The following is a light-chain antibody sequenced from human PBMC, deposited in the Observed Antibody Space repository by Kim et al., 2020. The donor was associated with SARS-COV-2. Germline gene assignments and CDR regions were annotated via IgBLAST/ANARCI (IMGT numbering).Light chain of an antibody. Sequence: PPGETATSSCRASQSVGSSLAWYQQKPGQAPRLLIYDSSTRASGIPARCSGTGSGTDFTLTIISLEPEDFAVYYCQQRSNWPPITFGQGTRLEIK. V-gene: IGKV3-11*01. CDR3: QQRSNWPPIT. CDR2: DSS. J-gene: IGKJ5*01. CDR1: QSVGSS.